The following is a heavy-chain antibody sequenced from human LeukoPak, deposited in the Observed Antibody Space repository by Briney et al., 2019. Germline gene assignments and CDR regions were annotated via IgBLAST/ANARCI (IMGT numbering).Heavy chain of an antibody. CDR2: MHYRGST. J-gene: IGHJ4*02. CDR3: ARLTLVSGRVKLGYFDS. CDR1: GGSLSSSSYF. D-gene: IGHD3-16*02. Sequence: SETLSLTCKVSGGSLSSSSYFWGWIRQPPGKGLEWIGSMHYRGSTYYNPSLKSRVTISVDTSKNQFSLKLSSVTAADTAVYYGARLTLVSGRVKLGYFDSGGQGTLVTVSS. V-gene: IGHV4-39*01.